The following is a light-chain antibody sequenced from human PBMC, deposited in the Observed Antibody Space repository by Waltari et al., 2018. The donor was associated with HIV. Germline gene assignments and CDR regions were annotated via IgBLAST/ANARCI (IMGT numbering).Light chain of an antibody. J-gene: IGLJ3*02. CDR2: KDN. Sequence: QSELTQSPSASGTPGQRITISCSGSSSNIERNYVYWYKQFPGATPKVLIYKDNGRPSGAPDRISGSKSGTSASLLISGLRSDDEADYYCAVWDESLDGWLFGGGTKLTVL. CDR1: SSNIERNY. CDR3: AVWDESLDGWL. V-gene: IGLV1-47*01.